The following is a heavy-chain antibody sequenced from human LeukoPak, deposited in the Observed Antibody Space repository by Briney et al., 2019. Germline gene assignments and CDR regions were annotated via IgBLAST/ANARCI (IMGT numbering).Heavy chain of an antibody. D-gene: IGHD6-19*01. CDR2: ISGSGGST. J-gene: IGHJ4*02. V-gene: IGHV3-23*01. CDR3: AKSLAVAGTGAFDY. CDR1: GFTFSGYG. Sequence: GGTLRLSCAASGFTFSGYGMSWVRQAPGKGLEWVSAISGSGGSTYYADSVKGRFTISRDNSKNTLYLQMNSLRAEDTAVYYCAKSLAVAGTGAFDYWGQGTLVTVSS.